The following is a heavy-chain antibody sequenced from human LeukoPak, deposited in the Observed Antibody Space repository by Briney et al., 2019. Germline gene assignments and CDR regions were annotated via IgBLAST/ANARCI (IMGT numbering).Heavy chain of an antibody. CDR1: GGSISSYY. V-gene: IGHV4-4*09. CDR2: IYTSGST. CDR3: AEQSTYSNFNLFDP. D-gene: IGHD4-11*01. J-gene: IGHJ5*02. Sequence: PSETLSLTCTVSGGSISSYYWSWIRQPPGKGLEWIGYIYTSGSTDYNPSLKSRVTISIDMSKNQFSLKLSSVTAADTAVYYCAEQSTYSNFNLFDPWGQGTLVTVSS.